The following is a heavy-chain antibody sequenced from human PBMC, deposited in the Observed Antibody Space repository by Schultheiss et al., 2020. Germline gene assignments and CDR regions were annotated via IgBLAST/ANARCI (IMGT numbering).Heavy chain of an antibody. CDR3: ARVDYDFWSGYYLPGGRDYYYYGMDV. CDR1: GFTFSSYA. D-gene: IGHD3-3*01. CDR2: IWYDGSNK. V-gene: IGHV3-33*08. Sequence: GGSLRLSCAASGFTFSSYAMSWVRQAPGKGLEWVAVIWYDGSNKYYADSVKGRFTISRDNSKNTLYLQMNSLRAEDTAVYYCARVDYDFWSGYYLPGGRDYYYYGMDVWGQGTTVNVSS. J-gene: IGHJ6*02.